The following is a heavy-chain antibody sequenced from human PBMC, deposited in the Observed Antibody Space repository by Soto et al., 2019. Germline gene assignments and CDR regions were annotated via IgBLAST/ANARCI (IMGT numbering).Heavy chain of an antibody. D-gene: IGHD3-10*01. V-gene: IGHV3-66*01. CDR2: IQGGGSI. J-gene: IGHJ4*02. Sequence: PGGSLRLSCAASGCTVSTNYMTWVRQAPGKGLEWVSVIQGGGSISYADSVRDRFTISRDSSKNTVFLQMSSLRPEDTAVYFCARGEGSGSNALGDWGQGTLVTVSS. CDR1: GCTVSTNY. CDR3: ARGEGSGSNALGD.